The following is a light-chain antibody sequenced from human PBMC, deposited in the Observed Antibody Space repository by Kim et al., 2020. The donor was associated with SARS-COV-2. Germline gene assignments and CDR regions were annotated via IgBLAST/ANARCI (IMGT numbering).Light chain of an antibody. Sequence: EIVMTQSPATLSVSPGERATLSCRASQSVASDLAWYQHKPGQAPRLLIYDASTRATDIPARFSGSGSGTEFTLTISSLQSEDFAVYYCQQYKNWPPLTFGGGTKVDIK. CDR2: DAS. CDR1: QSVASD. J-gene: IGKJ4*01. V-gene: IGKV3-15*01. CDR3: QQYKNWPPLT.